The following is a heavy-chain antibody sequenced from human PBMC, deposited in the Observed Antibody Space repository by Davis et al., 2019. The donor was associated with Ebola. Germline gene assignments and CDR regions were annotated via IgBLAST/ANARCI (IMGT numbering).Heavy chain of an antibody. CDR3: AGGDFWSGQFDY. Sequence: GGSLRLSCVASGFTFSSYAMSWVRQAPGKGLEWVSAVSGNGGGTYYADSVMGRFTVSRDNPRNTLFLQMNRLRVEDTAKYYCAGGDFWSGQFDYWGQGILVTVSS. V-gene: IGHV3-23*01. D-gene: IGHD3-3*01. CDR1: GFTFSSYA. CDR2: VSGNGGGT. J-gene: IGHJ4*02.